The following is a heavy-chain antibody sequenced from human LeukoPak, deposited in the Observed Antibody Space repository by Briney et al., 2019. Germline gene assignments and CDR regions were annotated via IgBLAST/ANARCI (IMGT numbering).Heavy chain of an antibody. CDR1: GGSISSNNW. V-gene: IGHV4-4*02. CDR3: AKNGFYTLDY. Sequence: PSETLSLTCAVSGGSISSNNWWSWVRQPPGKGLEWIGEIYRSGSTKYNPSLKSRVTISVDKSKNQFSLKATSVTAADTAVYYCAKNGFYTLDYWGQGTLVTVSS. CDR2: IYRSGST. D-gene: IGHD5-24*01. J-gene: IGHJ4*02.